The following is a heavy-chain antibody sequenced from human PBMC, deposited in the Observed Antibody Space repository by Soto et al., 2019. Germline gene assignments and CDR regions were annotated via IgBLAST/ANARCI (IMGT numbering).Heavy chain of an antibody. CDR3: ATHYSSGAAYYYYGVEV. J-gene: IGHJ6*02. CDR2: IIPIVGTA. V-gene: IGHV1-69*12. D-gene: IGHD6-19*01. Sequence: QVQLVQSGAEVKKPGSSVKVSCKASGGTFSSYAISWVRQAPGQGLEWMGGIIPIVGTADYAQKFQGRVTITADESTSTAYMELSSLRSADTAVYYCATHYSSGAAYYYYGVEVWCQGTTVTGSS. CDR1: GGTFSSYA.